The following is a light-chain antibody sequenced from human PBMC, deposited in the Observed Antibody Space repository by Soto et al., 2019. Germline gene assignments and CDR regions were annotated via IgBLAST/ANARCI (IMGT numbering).Light chain of an antibody. J-gene: IGLJ1*01. CDR3: SSYTSSSRV. CDR1: SDVGGYNY. V-gene: IGLV2-14*01. CDR2: DVS. Sequence: QSVLTQPASVSGSPGQSITISCTGTSDVGGYNYVSWYQQHPGKAPKLMIYDVSNRPSGVSNRFSGSKSGNTASLTISGLQAEDEADYYCSSYTSSSRVFGTGTKLTVL.